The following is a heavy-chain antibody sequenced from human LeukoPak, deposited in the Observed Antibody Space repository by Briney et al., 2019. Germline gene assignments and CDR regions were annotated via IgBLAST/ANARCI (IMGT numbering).Heavy chain of an antibody. Sequence: PGGSLRLSCAASGFTFSSYAMSWVRQAPGKGLEWVSAISGSGGSTYYADSVKGRFTISRDNSKNTLYLQMNSLRAEDTAVYYCATRGVYYYDSSGYYRYFDYWGQGTLVTVSS. CDR3: ATRGVYYYDSSGYYRYFDY. CDR1: GFTFSSYA. J-gene: IGHJ4*02. D-gene: IGHD3-22*01. V-gene: IGHV3-23*01. CDR2: ISGSGGST.